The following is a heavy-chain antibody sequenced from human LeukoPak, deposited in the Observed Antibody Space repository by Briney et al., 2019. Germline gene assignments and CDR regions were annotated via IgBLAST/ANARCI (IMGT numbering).Heavy chain of an antibody. CDR3: ASASAHRIEAGGDY. J-gene: IGHJ4*02. D-gene: IGHD6-13*01. CDR2: INRDGSSG. V-gene: IGHV3-74*01. CDR1: GFTFSKYW. Sequence: GGSLRLSCAVSGFTFSKYWMPWVRQAPGNGLVAFSGINRDGSSGKYAASVKGRFTISRDNAKNTLYLQINSLRAEDTAVYYCASASAHRIEAGGDYWGQGTLVTVSS.